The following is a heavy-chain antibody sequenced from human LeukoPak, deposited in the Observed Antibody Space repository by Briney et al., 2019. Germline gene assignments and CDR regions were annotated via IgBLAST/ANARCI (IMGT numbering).Heavy chain of an antibody. CDR1: GYSFTSYW. Sequence: GESLKISCKGSGYSFTSYWIGWVRQMAGKGLVWMGIIYPGDSDTRYSPSFQGQVTISADKSISTAYLQWSSLKASDTAMYYCARQRYSYGELTDAFDIWGQGTMVTVSS. CDR3: ARQRYSYGELTDAFDI. J-gene: IGHJ3*02. D-gene: IGHD5-18*01. V-gene: IGHV5-51*01. CDR2: IYPGDSDT.